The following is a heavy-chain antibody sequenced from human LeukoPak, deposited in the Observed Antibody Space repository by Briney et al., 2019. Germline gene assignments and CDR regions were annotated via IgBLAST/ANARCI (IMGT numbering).Heavy chain of an antibody. CDR1: GYTFTGYY. CDR2: INPNSGGT. J-gene: IGHJ4*02. V-gene: IGHV1-2*02. CDR3: ARGRFLEWLYLGY. Sequence: ASVKVSCKASGYTFTGYYMHWVRQAPGQGLEWMGWINPNSGGTNYAQKFQDRVTMTRDTSVTTASMDLSRLTSDDTAVYYCARGRFLEWLYLGYWGPGTLVTVSS. D-gene: IGHD3-3*01.